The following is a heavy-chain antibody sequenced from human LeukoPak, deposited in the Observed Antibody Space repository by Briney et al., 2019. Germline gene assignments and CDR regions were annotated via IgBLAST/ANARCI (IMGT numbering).Heavy chain of an antibody. D-gene: IGHD5-12*01. Sequence: GGSLRLSCAAAGFTFSGYWMHWVRQPPGNGLVWVSRINSDGSSTSYADSVNGRFTISRENAKNTLYLRMNSLRAEDTAVYYCARVRVATLGDWGQGILVTVSS. CDR2: INSDGSST. CDR3: ARVRVATLGD. CDR1: GFTFSGYW. J-gene: IGHJ4*02. V-gene: IGHV3-74*01.